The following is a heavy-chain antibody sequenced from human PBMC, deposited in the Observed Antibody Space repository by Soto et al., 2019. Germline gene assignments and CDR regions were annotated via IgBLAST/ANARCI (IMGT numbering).Heavy chain of an antibody. CDR1: GFTFRNSG. V-gene: IGHV3-33*01. Sequence: QVNLVQSGGGLVQPGRSLRLSCEASGFTFRNSGMEWIRQAPGKGLEWVARIWYDGSSQYYADSVKGRFTISRDNSKNTLYMDMNSVRVEDTAGYSCARDMDSNYDGMDVWGQGTTVIVSS. D-gene: IGHD4-4*01. CDR3: ARDMDSNYDGMDV. J-gene: IGHJ6*02. CDR2: IWYDGSSQ.